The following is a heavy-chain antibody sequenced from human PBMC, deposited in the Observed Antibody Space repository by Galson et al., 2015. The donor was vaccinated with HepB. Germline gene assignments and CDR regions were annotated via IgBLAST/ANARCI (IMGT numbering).Heavy chain of an antibody. J-gene: IGHJ3*02. Sequence: SLRLSCAASGFTFSSYSMNWVRQAPGKGLEWVSSISSSSSYIYYADSVKGRFTISRDNAKNSLYLQMNSLRAEDTAVYYCATYSSTSFVGAFDIWGQGTMVTVSS. CDR3: ATYSSTSFVGAFDI. CDR1: GFTFSSYS. V-gene: IGHV3-21*01. D-gene: IGHD2-2*01. CDR2: ISSSSSYI.